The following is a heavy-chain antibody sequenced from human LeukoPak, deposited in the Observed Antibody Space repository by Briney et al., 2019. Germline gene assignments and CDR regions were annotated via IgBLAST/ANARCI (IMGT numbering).Heavy chain of an antibody. V-gene: IGHV3-7*01. CDR2: IKEDGTET. Sequence: RGSLRLSCAASGFIFSSYWMSWVRQAPGKGLEWVASIKEDGTETYYVDSVKGRFTISRDNAKNSLYLQMNSLRVEDTAVYYCARDLDGNGWYELAYWGQGTLVTVSS. CDR1: GFIFSSYW. CDR3: ARDLDGNGWYELAY. D-gene: IGHD6-19*01. J-gene: IGHJ4*02.